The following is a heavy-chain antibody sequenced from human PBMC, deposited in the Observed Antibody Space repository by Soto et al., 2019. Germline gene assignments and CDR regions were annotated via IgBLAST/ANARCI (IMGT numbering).Heavy chain of an antibody. J-gene: IGHJ3*02. CDR3: ARERGQQLVRNAFDI. CDR2: INAGNGNT. V-gene: IGHV1-3*01. Sequence: GASVKVSCKASGYTFTSYAMHWARQAPGQRLEWMGWINAGNGNTKYSQKFQGRVTITRDTSASTAYMELSSLRSEDTAVYYCARERGQQLVRNAFDIWGQGTMVTVSS. D-gene: IGHD6-13*01. CDR1: GYTFTSYA.